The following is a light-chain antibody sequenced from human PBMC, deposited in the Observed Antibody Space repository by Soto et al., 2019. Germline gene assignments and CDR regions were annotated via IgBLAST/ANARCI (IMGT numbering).Light chain of an antibody. CDR2: EAS. J-gene: IGLJ2*01. V-gene: IGLV2-8*01. Sequence: QSALTQPPSASGSPGQSVAISCTGTSSDVGRYNFVSWYQQHPGKVPKVLIYEASKRASGVPDRFSGSKSGNTASLTVTGLQAEDEADYYCSSYGGSNNVLFGGGTKLTVL. CDR3: SSYGGSNNVL. CDR1: SSDVGRYNF.